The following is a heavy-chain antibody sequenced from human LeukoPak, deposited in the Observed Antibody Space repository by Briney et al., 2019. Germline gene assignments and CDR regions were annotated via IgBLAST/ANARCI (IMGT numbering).Heavy chain of an antibody. Sequence: PGGSLRLSCAASGFIFSSYGMHWVRQAPDKGLEWVAFIRYDGSRKYYADSVKGRFTISRDNAKNSLYLQMNSLRAEDTAVYYCARDPCEWIQLWTNPFFDYWGQGTLVTVSS. J-gene: IGHJ4*02. CDR2: IRYDGSRK. V-gene: IGHV3-30*02. CDR3: ARDPCEWIQLWTNPFFDY. CDR1: GFIFSSYG. D-gene: IGHD5-18*01.